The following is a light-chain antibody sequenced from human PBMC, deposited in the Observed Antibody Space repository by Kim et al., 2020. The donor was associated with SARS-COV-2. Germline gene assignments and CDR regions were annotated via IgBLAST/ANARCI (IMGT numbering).Light chain of an antibody. J-gene: IGLJ2*01. V-gene: IGLV4-69*01. Sequence: ASVKLTCTLSSRDSSYTSAWHQQQPEKGPRYMMKVNSDGGHIKGDGIPDRFSGSSSGAERYLTISSLQSEDEADYYCQTWGTGIPVFGGGTQLTVL. CDR2: VNSDGGH. CDR3: QTWGTGIPV. CDR1: SRDSSYT.